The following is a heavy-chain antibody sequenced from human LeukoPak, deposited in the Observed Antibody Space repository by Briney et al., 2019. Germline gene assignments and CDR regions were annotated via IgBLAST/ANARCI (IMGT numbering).Heavy chain of an antibody. Sequence: PGGSLRLSCAASGFTFDDYGMSWVRQAPGKGLEWVSGINWNGGSTGYADSVRGRFTISRDNAKNSLYLQMNSLRAEDTALYYCAREVSAAGTVVWFDPWGQGTLVTVSS. CDR2: INWNGGST. J-gene: IGHJ5*02. D-gene: IGHD6-13*01. CDR1: GFTFDDYG. V-gene: IGHV3-20*04. CDR3: AREVSAAGTVVWFDP.